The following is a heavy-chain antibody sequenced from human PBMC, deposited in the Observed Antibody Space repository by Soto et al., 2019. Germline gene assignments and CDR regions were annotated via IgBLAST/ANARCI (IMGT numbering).Heavy chain of an antibody. J-gene: IGHJ4*02. CDR3: ARINHPHNEFWSGYCDY. V-gene: IGHV1-8*01. Sequence: QVQLVQSGAEVKKPGASVKVSCKASGYTFTSYDINWVRQATGQGLEWMGWMNPNSGNTGYAQKFQGRVTKTRNTSISTAYMELSSLRSEDTAVYYCARINHPHNEFWSGYCDYWGQGTLVTVSS. CDR1: GYTFTSYD. CDR2: MNPNSGNT. D-gene: IGHD3-3*01.